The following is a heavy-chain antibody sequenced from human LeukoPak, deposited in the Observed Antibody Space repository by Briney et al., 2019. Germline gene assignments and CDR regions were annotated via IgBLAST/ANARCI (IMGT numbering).Heavy chain of an antibody. CDR2: IFYSGST. J-gene: IGHJ4*02. CDR3: ARRSESSGYQFDY. V-gene: IGHV4-59*08. CDR1: GGSISSDY. D-gene: IGHD3-22*01. Sequence: SETLSLTCTVSGGSISSDYWSWIRQPPGKGLEWIGYIFYSGSTNYNPSLKSRVTISVDTSKNQFSLKLSSVTAADTAVYYCARRSESSGYQFDYWGQGTLATVSS.